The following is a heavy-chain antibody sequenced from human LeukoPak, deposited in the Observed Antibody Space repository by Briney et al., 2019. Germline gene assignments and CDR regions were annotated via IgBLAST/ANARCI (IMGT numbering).Heavy chain of an antibody. CDR2: IYTSGSP. Sequence: PSETLSLTCSVSGASVSRGSYYWNWIRQPAGKGLEWFGRIYTSGSPNYNPSLKSRLTISLDTSQTRFSLKLRSVTAADTAMDYCAGVIGNYDGRLDYWGQGTLVTVSS. D-gene: IGHD1-7*01. V-gene: IGHV4-61*02. J-gene: IGHJ4*02. CDR3: AGVIGNYDGRLDY. CDR1: GASVSRGSYY.